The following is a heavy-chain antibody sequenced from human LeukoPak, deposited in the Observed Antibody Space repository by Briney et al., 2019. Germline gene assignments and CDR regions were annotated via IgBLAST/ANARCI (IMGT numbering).Heavy chain of an antibody. J-gene: IGHJ3*02. V-gene: IGHV3-23*01. Sequence: PGGSLRLSCAASEFTFSSYAMSWVRQAPGKGLEWVSGISGSGSSTYYADSVKGRFTISRDNSKNTLYLQMNSLRAEDTAVYFCAKDQFCSGAGCSDAFDMWGQGTMVTVSS. CDR3: AKDQFCSGAGCSDAFDM. CDR2: ISGSGSST. CDR1: EFTFSSYA. D-gene: IGHD2-15*01.